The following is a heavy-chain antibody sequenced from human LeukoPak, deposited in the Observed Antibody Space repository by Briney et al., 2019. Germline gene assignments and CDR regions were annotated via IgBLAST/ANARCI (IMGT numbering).Heavy chain of an antibody. CDR2: ISGSGGST. J-gene: IGHJ4*02. CDR3: AKVTRIAAASPLDY. Sequence: GGSLRLSCAASGFTFSSYAMSWVRQAPGKGLEWVSAISGSGGSTYYADSMKGRFTISRDNSKNTLYLQMNRLRAEDTAVYYCAKVTRIAAASPLDYWGQGTLVTVSS. D-gene: IGHD6-13*01. V-gene: IGHV3-23*01. CDR1: GFTFSSYA.